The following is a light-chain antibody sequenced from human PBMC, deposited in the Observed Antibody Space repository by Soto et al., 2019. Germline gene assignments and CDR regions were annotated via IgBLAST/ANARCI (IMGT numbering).Light chain of an antibody. Sequence: DIQMTQSPSSLSASVGDRVTITCRASQGISNYLAWYQQKPGKVPKLLIYAASTLQSGVPSRFSCSGSGKDFTLTISSRQPEDVATYYCQKYNSAPWTFGQGTKVEIK. CDR3: QKYNSAPWT. J-gene: IGKJ1*01. CDR2: AAS. V-gene: IGKV1-27*01. CDR1: QGISNY.